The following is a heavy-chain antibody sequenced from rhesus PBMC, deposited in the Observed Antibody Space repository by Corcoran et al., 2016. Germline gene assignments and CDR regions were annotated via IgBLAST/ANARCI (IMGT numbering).Heavy chain of an antibody. CDR2: IYPGDSDP. D-gene: IGHD4-23*01. V-gene: IGHV5-43*01. CDR1: GYSFTGSW. Sequence: EGQLVQSGAEVKRPGESLRISCKTSGYSFTGSWIGWVGRIYPGDSDPRYNPSVQCHVTISADKSISPAYLQWSSLKASDTATYYCAKRGHTVTTLNSFDVWGRGVLVTVSS. J-gene: IGHJ5-2*02. CDR3: AKRGHTVTTLNSFDV.